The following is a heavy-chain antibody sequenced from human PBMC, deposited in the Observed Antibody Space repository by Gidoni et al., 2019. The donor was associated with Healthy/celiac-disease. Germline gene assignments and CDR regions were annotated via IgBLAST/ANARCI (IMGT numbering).Heavy chain of an antibody. CDR1: GFTFCDYA. D-gene: IGHD5-12*01. CDR3: TRDGYNYRAFDI. Sequence: VQLVESGGGFVQPARSLRLSCTASGFTFCDYAMSWVRQAPGKGLEWVGVIRSKDYGVTKEYAASVKGRFTISRDDSKSIAYLKMNSLKTEDTAVYYCTRDGYNYRAFDIWGQGTMVTVSS. V-gene: IGHV3-49*04. J-gene: IGHJ3*02. CDR2: IRSKDYGVTK.